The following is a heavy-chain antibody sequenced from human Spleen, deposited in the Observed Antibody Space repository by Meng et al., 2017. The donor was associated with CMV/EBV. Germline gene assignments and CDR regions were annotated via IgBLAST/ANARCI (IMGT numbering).Heavy chain of an antibody. D-gene: IGHD2-2*01. CDR2: IDPNSGGT. J-gene: IGHJ4*02. CDR3: AREVSSSRYPGFDF. CDR1: GYTFTGYY. Sequence: ASVKVSCKASGYTFTGYYMHWVRQAPGQGLEWMGWIDPNSGGTNYAQKFQGRATMVRDTSIRTAYMELSRLRFDDTAVYFCAREVSSSRYPGFDFWGQGTLVTVSS. V-gene: IGHV1-2*02.